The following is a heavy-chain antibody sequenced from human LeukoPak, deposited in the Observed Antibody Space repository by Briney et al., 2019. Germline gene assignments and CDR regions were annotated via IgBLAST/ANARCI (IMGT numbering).Heavy chain of an antibody. D-gene: IGHD6-13*01. CDR1: GFTFSSYG. Sequence: GGSLRLSCAASGFTFSSYGMLWVRQAPGKGLEWVAVISYDGSNKYYADSVKGRFTISRDNSKNTLYLQMNSLRAEDTAVYYCAKDPHGAAAGPPYYFDYWGQGTLVTVSS. J-gene: IGHJ4*02. CDR3: AKDPHGAAAGPPYYFDY. V-gene: IGHV3-30*18. CDR2: ISYDGSNK.